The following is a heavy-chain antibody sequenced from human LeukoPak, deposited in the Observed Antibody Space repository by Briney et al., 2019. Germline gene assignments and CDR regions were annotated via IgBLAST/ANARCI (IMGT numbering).Heavy chain of an antibody. CDR1: GGSISSGGYS. CDR2: IYHSGST. CDR3: ARAASSTYYYGSGSYGWFDP. J-gene: IGHJ5*02. V-gene: IGHV4-30-2*01. D-gene: IGHD3-10*01. Sequence: SQTLSLTCAVSGGSISSGGYSWSWIRQPPGKGLEWIGYIYHSGSTYYNPSLKSRVTISVDRSKNQFSLKLSSVTAADTAVYYCARAASSTYYYGSGSYGWFDPWGQRTLVTVSP.